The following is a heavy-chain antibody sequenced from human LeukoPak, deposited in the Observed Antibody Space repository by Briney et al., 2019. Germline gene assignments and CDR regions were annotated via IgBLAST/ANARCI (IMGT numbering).Heavy chain of an antibody. CDR1: GYTFSIYD. CDR3: AVRGRNYIYDF. V-gene: IGHV1-8*01. D-gene: IGHD3-3*01. CDR2: INPKSENT. J-gene: IGHJ4*02. Sequence: ASVKVSCKASGYTFSIYDINWLRQATGQGLEWMGWINPKSENTGHAQKFQGRVIMTRDTSTNTAYMELSSLASDDTAMYYCAVRGRNYIYDFWGQGTLITVSS.